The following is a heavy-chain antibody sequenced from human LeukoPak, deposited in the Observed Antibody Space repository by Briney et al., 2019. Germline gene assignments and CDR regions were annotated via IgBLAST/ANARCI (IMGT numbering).Heavy chain of an antibody. Sequence: SETLSLNCTVSGGSISSSSYYWGWIRQPPGKGLERIGRIYYSGSTYYNPSLKSRVTISVDTSKNQFSLKLSSVTAADTAVYYCAIPRYYDSSGYKVYYFDYWGQGTLVTVSS. V-gene: IGHV4-39*01. J-gene: IGHJ4*02. CDR2: IYYSGST. D-gene: IGHD3-22*01. CDR3: AIPRYYDSSGYKVYYFDY. CDR1: GGSISSSSYY.